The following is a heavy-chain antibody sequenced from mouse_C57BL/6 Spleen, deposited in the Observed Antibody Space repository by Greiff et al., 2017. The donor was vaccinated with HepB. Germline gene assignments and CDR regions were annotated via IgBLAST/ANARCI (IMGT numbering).Heavy chain of an antibody. CDR2: IYPGNSDT. J-gene: IGHJ3*01. CDR1: GYTFTSYW. D-gene: IGHD3-2*02. V-gene: IGHV1-5*01. CDR3: TRSGTAQGEGFAD. Sequence: VQLQQSGTVLARPGASVKMSCKTSGYTFTSYWMHWVKQRPGQGLEWIGAIYPGNSDTSYNQKFKGKAKLTAVTSASTAYMELSSLTNEDSAVYYCTRSGTAQGEGFADWGQGTLVTVSA.